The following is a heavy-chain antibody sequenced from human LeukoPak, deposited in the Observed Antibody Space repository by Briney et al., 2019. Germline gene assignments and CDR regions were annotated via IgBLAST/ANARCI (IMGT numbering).Heavy chain of an antibody. CDR1: EFTFSTYG. CDR2: IRYDGSDK. J-gene: IGHJ4*02. V-gene: IGHV3-30*02. Sequence: GGSLRLSCAASEFTFSTYGMHWVRQAPGKGLEWVSFIRYDGSDKYYADSMKGRFTISRDNSKNTLYLQMNSLRAEDTAVYYCATISSPYDYWGQGTLVTVSS. CDR3: ATISSPYDY. D-gene: IGHD3-3*01.